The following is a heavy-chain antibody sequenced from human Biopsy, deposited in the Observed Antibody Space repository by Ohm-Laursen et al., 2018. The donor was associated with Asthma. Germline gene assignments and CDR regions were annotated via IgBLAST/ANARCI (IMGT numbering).Heavy chain of an antibody. Sequence: SLRLSCAASGFSFSDYYMTWMRQAPGKGLEWVSSISSSGSTTYPAESVKGRFTISRDNAQKSLFLQMGSLRAEDTAIYYCARVFESSEWGPFYHFGLDVWGQGTPVAVS. J-gene: IGHJ6*02. CDR1: GFSFSDYY. CDR2: ISSSGSTT. CDR3: ARVFESSEWGPFYHFGLDV. D-gene: IGHD6-25*01. V-gene: IGHV3-11*01.